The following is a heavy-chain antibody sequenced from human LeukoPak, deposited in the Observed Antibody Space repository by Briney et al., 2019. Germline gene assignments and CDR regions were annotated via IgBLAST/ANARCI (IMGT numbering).Heavy chain of an antibody. CDR1: GGSISSYY. Sequence: SETLSLTCTVSGGSISSYYWSWIRQPAGKGLEWIGRLHTSGSTNYNPSLKSRVAMSVDTSKNQFSLKLNSVTAADTAVYYCARDGSGSSPNWFDPWGQGTLVTVSS. J-gene: IGHJ5*02. V-gene: IGHV4-4*07. CDR2: LHTSGST. D-gene: IGHD1-26*01. CDR3: ARDGSGSSPNWFDP.